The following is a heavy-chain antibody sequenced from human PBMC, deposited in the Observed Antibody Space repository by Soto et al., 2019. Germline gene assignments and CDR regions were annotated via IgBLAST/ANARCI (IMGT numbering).Heavy chain of an antibody. V-gene: IGHV3-48*02. CDR2: ISSSSTI. Sequence: GGSLRLSCAASGFTFSSYSMNWVRQAPGKGLEWVSYISSSSTIYYADSVKGRFTISRDNAKNSLYLQMISLRDEDTAVYYCARDYCSSTSCYRGDAFDIWGQGTMVTVAS. CDR3: ARDYCSSTSCYRGDAFDI. J-gene: IGHJ3*02. D-gene: IGHD2-2*01. CDR1: GFTFSSYS.